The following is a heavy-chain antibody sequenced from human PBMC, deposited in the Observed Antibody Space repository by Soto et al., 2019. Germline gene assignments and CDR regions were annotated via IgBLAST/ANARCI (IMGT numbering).Heavy chain of an antibody. J-gene: IGHJ4*02. CDR3: AKDLTGRFLEWAQYFDY. CDR1: GFTVSRYA. D-gene: IGHD3-3*01. CDR2: ISGSGGST. V-gene: IGHV3-23*01. Sequence: GGSLKLSCAASGFTVSRYAMRWVRQAPGKGLEWVSAISGSGGSTYYADSVKGRFTISRDNSKNTLYLQMNSLRAEDTAVYYCAKDLTGRFLEWAQYFDYWGQGT.